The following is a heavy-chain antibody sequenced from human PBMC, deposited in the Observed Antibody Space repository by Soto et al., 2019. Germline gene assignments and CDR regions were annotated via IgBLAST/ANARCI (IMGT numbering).Heavy chain of an antibody. D-gene: IGHD6-13*01. Sequence: PSETLSLTCGVSGDSTRSRYWWTWLRRPPGRGLEWIGYVYNSGSTNYNPSLKSRVTISEDTSKSQFSLKVNSMTAADTAVYYCARYRRETVAGYTLDNWGQGILVTVSS. J-gene: IGHJ4*02. CDR2: VYNSGST. CDR3: ARYRRETVAGYTLDN. V-gene: IGHV4-4*02. CDR1: GDSTRSRYW.